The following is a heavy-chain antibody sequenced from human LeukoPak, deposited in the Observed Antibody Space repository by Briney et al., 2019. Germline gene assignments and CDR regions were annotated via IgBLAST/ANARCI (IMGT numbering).Heavy chain of an antibody. CDR2: ISAYNGNT. D-gene: IGHD3-10*01. Sequence: EASVKVSCKASGYTFTSYGISWVRQAPGQGLEWMGRISAYNGNTNYAQKLQGRVTMTTDTSTSTAYMELRSLRSDDTAVYYCAKGGEAKWFGELIKTQYYYYMDVWGKGTTVTVSS. CDR1: GYTFTSYG. V-gene: IGHV1-18*01. J-gene: IGHJ6*03. CDR3: AKGGEAKWFGELIKTQYYYYMDV.